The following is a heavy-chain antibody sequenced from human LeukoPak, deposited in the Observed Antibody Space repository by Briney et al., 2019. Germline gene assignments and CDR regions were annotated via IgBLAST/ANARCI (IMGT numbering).Heavy chain of an antibody. J-gene: IGHJ1*01. CDR1: GFTLAHFC. CDR2: IKWNGGGT. CDR3: ANDCCSSTSCYCFGH. V-gene: IGHV3-20*04. D-gene: IGHD2-2*01. Sequence: GSMRVAWAVYGFTLAHFCMGWVRQAQGKGLEWVSGIKWNGGGTGYADSVKGRFTISRDNAKNSQHPQLNSMRAEDTALYCCANDCCSSTSCYCFGHWGQGTLVTVSS.